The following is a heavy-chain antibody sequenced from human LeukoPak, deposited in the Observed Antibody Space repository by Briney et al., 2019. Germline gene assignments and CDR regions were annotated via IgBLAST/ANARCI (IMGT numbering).Heavy chain of an antibody. D-gene: IGHD2-2*02. Sequence: GGSLRLSCAASGFTFSSYSMNWVRQAPGKGLEWVSSISSSSSYISYADSVKSRFTISRDNAKNSLYLQMNSLRAEDTAVYYCARPYCSSTTCYTVDYWGQGTLVTVSS. V-gene: IGHV3-21*01. J-gene: IGHJ4*02. CDR3: ARPYCSSTTCYTVDY. CDR1: GFTFSSYS. CDR2: ISSSSSYI.